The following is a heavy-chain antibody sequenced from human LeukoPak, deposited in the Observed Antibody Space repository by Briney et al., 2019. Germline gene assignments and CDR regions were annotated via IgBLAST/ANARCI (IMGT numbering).Heavy chain of an antibody. CDR3: AREVYDSNGYDTDY. Sequence: SETLSLTCSFSGGSISTYYWTWVRQPPGKGLEWIGNIHYNGRINYNPSLKSRVTISVDTSKNQFSLKLTSATAVHTAEYHCAREVYDSNGYDTDYWGQGTLVTVSS. CDR1: GGSISTYY. J-gene: IGHJ4*02. CDR2: IHYNGRI. V-gene: IGHV4-59*01. D-gene: IGHD3-22*01.